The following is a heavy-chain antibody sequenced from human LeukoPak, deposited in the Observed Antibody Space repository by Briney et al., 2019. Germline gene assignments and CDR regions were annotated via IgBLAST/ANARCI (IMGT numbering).Heavy chain of an antibody. CDR3: ARVPQWGVGAPGDWFDP. D-gene: IGHD1-26*01. J-gene: IGHJ5*02. CDR1: GYSISSGYY. CDR2: IYQSGST. V-gene: IGHV4-38-2*02. Sequence: SETLSLTCTVSGYSISSGYYWGWIRQPPGKGLEWIGSIYQSGSTYYNPSLKSRVTISVDTSKNQFSLKLGSVTAADTAVYYCARVPQWGVGAPGDWFDPWGQGTLVTVSS.